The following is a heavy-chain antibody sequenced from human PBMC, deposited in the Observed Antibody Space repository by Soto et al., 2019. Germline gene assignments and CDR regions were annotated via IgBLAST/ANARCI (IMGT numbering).Heavy chain of an antibody. CDR3: ARSPPSSYYGGSGTFDY. J-gene: IGHJ4*02. Sequence: QLQLQESGPGLVRPSGTLSLTCAVSGGFTSTNNWWSWVRQPPGKGLEWIGDAYHSGSTEYNPCLKSRVSISVDKAKNHITLKLTSATAADTAVYYCARSPPSSYYGGSGTFDYWGQGTLVTVSS. CDR2: AYHSGST. V-gene: IGHV4-4*02. CDR1: GGFTSTNNW. D-gene: IGHD3-10*01.